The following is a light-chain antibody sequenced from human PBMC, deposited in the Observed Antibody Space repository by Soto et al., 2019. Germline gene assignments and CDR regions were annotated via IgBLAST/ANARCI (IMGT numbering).Light chain of an antibody. CDR1: QSFLYSSNNKNY. CDR2: WAS. CDR3: QQYYNKPT. V-gene: IGKV4-1*01. Sequence: DIVMTQSPDSLAVSLGERVTINCKSSQSFLYSSNNKNYLAWYQHKTGQPPKLLIYWASTRVSGVPDRFSGSESETDFTLTISFLQGEYMAVYYSQQYYNKPTLGQGTSVGIK. J-gene: IGKJ1*01.